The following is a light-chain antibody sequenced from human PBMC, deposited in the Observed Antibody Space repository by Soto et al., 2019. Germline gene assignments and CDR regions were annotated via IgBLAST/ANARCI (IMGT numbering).Light chain of an antibody. CDR3: QQYNDWWT. CDR1: QSGYDSY. J-gene: IGKJ1*01. V-gene: IGKV3-15*01. Sequence: EIVLTQSPGTLSLSPGERATLSCRASQSGYDSYLAWYQQKPGQPPRLLIYGASTRAAGIPARFSGSGSGTEFTLTISSVQSEDSAVYYCQQYNDWWTFGQGTKVDIK. CDR2: GAS.